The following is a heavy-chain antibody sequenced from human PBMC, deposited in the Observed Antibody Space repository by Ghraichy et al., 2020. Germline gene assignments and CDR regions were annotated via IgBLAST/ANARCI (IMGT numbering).Heavy chain of an antibody. J-gene: IGHJ4*02. V-gene: IGHV3-23*01. D-gene: IGHD3-10*01. CDR3: AKIPFYRGFGELLSDY. Sequence: GGSLRLSCAASGFTFSSYAMSWVRQAPGKGLEWVSAISGSGGSTYYADSVKGRFTISRDNSKNTLYLQMNSLRAEDTAVYYCAKIPFYRGFGELLSDYWGQGTLVTVSS. CDR1: GFTFSSYA. CDR2: ISGSGGST.